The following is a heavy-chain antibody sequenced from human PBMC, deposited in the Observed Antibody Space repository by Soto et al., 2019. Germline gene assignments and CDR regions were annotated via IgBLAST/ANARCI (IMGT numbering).Heavy chain of an antibody. J-gene: IGHJ4*02. D-gene: IGHD1-7*01. V-gene: IGHV3-30*18. CDR1: GFTFSIND. Sequence: GGSLRLSGAAPGFTFSINDMHWVRQAPGRGLEWVAVISNDGNNKYYADSVKGRFTLSRDNSKNMVYLQMDSLRVEDTAVYFCAKDHQTYNWDYLFDSWGPGTLVTVSS. CDR3: AKDHQTYNWDYLFDS. CDR2: ISNDGNNK.